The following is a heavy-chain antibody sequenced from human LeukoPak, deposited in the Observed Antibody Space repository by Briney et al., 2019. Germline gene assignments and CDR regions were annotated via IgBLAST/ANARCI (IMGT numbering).Heavy chain of an antibody. CDR1: GYTFTGYY. V-gene: IGHV1-18*04. CDR2: ISAYNGNT. CDR3: ATRDSSGWYDY. D-gene: IGHD6-19*01. J-gene: IGHJ4*02. Sequence: ASVKVSCKASGYTFTGYYMHWVRQAPGQGLEWMGWISAYNGNTNYAQKLQGRVTMTTDTSTSTAYMELRSLRSDDTAVYYCATRDSSGWYDYRGQGTLVTVSS.